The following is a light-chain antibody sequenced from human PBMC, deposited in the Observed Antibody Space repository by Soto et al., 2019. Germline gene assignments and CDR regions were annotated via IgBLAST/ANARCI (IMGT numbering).Light chain of an antibody. CDR1: QGISGW. CDR2: KAS. Sequence: DIQMTQSHSTLSASVGDRVTITCRASQGISGWLAWYQQKPGKAPRLLIYKASSLESGVPSRFSGSGFGTEFTLTISSLQPDDSGTYYCQQYETYFRTFGQGTKLEIK. V-gene: IGKV1-5*03. J-gene: IGKJ2*01. CDR3: QQYETYFRT.